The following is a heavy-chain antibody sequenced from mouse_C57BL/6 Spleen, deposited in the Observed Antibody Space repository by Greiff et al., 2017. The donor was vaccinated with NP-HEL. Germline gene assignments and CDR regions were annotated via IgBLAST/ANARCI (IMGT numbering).Heavy chain of an antibody. V-gene: IGHV5-4*01. CDR3: ARDQGYYDYDLYAMDY. CDR2: ISDGGSYT. J-gene: IGHJ4*01. Sequence: EVKLMESGGGLVKPGGSLKLSCAASGFTFSSYAMSWVRQTPEKRLEWVATISDGGSYTYYPDNVKGRFTISRDNAKNNLYLQMSHLKSEDTAMYYCARDQGYYDYDLYAMDYWGQGTSVTVSS. CDR1: GFTFSSYA. D-gene: IGHD2-4*01.